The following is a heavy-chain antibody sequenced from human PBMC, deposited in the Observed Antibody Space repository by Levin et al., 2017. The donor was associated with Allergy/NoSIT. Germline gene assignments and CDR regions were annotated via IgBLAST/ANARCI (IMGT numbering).Heavy chain of an antibody. CDR3: ARLRVIASAPDY. CDR1: GYSFTSYW. J-gene: IGHJ4*02. V-gene: IGHV5-51*01. Sequence: ASVKVSCKGSGYSFTSYWIGWVRQMPGRGLEWMGIIYPGDSDTRYSPSFQGQVTISADKSINTAYLQWSSLKASDTAMYYCARLRVIASAPDYWGQGTLVTVSS. D-gene: IGHD6-13*01. CDR2: IYPGDSDT.